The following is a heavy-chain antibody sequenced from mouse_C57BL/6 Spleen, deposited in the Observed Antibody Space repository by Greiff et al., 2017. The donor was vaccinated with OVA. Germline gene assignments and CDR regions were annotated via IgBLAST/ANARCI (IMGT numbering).Heavy chain of an antibody. J-gene: IGHJ2*01. Sequence: VQLQQPGTELVKPGASVKLSCKASGYTFTSYWMHWVKQRPGQGLEWIGNINPSNGGTNYNEKFKSKATLTVDKSSSTAYMQLSSLTSEDSAVYYGARGGGYYEGYYFDYWGQGTTLTVSS. V-gene: IGHV1-53*01. D-gene: IGHD2-3*01. CDR3: ARGGGYYEGYYFDY. CDR1: GYTFTSYW. CDR2: INPSNGGT.